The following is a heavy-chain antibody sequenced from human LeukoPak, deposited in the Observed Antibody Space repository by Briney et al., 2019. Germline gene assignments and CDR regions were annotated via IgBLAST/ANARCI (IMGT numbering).Heavy chain of an antibody. CDR3: ARGDYFGNFGIGTSYYYYYMDV. CDR2: INPNSGGT. J-gene: IGHJ6*03. D-gene: IGHD2/OR15-2a*01. Sequence: GASVKVSCKASGYTFTGYYMHWVRQAPGQGLEWMAWINPNSGGTNYAQKFQGRVTMTRDTSISTAYTELSRVRSDDTAVYYCARGDYFGNFGIGTSYYYYYMDVWGKGTTVTVSS. CDR1: GYTFTGYY. V-gene: IGHV1-2*02.